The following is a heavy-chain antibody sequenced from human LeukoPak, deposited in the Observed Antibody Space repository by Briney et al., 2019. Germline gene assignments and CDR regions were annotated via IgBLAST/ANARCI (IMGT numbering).Heavy chain of an antibody. CDR1: GYSISSGHY. V-gene: IGHV4-61*01. D-gene: IGHD3-10*01. CDR2: IYYSGST. CDR3: ARGGYYGSGNDFRFDP. J-gene: IGHJ5*02. Sequence: SETLSLTCTVSGYSISSGHYWGWIRQPPGKGLEWIGYIYYSGSTNYKPSLKSRVTISVDTSKNQFSLKLSSVTAADTAVYYCARGGYYGSGNDFRFDPWGQGTLVTVSS.